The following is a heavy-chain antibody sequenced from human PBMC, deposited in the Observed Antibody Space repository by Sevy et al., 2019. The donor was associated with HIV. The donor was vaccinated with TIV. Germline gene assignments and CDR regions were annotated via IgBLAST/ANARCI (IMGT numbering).Heavy chain of an antibody. CDR1: GFTFSSYA. V-gene: IGHV3-23*01. J-gene: IGHJ6*02. D-gene: IGHD2-15*01. Sequence: GGSLRLSCAASGFTFSSYAMSWVRQAPGKGLEWVSAISGSGGSTYYADSVKGRFTISRDNSKNTLYLQMNSLRAEDTAVYYCAKDRPISVGTHYYGMDVWGQGTTVTVSS. CDR2: ISGSGGST. CDR3: AKDRPISVGTHYYGMDV.